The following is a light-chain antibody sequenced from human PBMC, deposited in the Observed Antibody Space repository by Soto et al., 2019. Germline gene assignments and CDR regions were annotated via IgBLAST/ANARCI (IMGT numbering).Light chain of an antibody. Sequence: EIELTQSPATLSLSPGERATLSCRASQSVSSSLAWYQQKPGQPPRLLIYDTSKRATGIPDRFSGSVSGTDFTLSISRVEPEDFAVFYCQQYGTPEIIFGQGTRLEI. V-gene: IGKV3-20*01. CDR3: QQYGTPEII. CDR2: DTS. J-gene: IGKJ5*01. CDR1: QSVSSS.